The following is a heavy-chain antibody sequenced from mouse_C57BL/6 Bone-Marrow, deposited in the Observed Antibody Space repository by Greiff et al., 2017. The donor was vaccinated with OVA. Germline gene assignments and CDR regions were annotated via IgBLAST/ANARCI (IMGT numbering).Heavy chain of an antibody. Sequence: EVNVVESGGGLVKPGGSLKLSCAASGFTFSSYAMSWVRQTPEKRLEWVATISDGGSYTYYPDNVKGRFTISRDNAKNNLYLQMSHLKSEDTAMYYCAREGYYGGDYWGQGTTLTVSS. V-gene: IGHV5-4*01. CDR1: GFTFSSYA. CDR3: AREGYYGGDY. D-gene: IGHD1-1*01. J-gene: IGHJ2*01. CDR2: ISDGGSYT.